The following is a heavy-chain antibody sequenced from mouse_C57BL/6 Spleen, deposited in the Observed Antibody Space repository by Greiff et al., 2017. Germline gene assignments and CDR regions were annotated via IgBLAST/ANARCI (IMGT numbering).Heavy chain of an antibody. D-gene: IGHD3-1*01. V-gene: IGHV5-9*01. J-gene: IGHJ2*01. Sequence: EVKVVESGGGLVKPGGSLKLSCAASGFTFSSYTMSWVRQTPEKRLEWVATISGGGGNTYYPDSVKGRFTISRDNAKNTLYLQMSSLRSEDTALYYCARHRISGYYFDYWGQGTTLTVSS. CDR1: GFTFSSYT. CDR2: ISGGGGNT. CDR3: ARHRISGYYFDY.